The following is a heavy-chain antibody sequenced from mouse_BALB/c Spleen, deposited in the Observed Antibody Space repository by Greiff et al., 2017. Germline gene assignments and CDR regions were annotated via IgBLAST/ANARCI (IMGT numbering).Heavy chain of an antibody. D-gene: IGHD1-1*01. J-gene: IGHJ3*01. V-gene: IGHV3-6*02. CDR1: GYSITSGYY. CDR2: ISYDGSN. CDR3: ARAPHYYGSLAY. Sequence: EVQLQESGPGLVKPSQSLSLTCSVTGYSITSGYYWNWIRQFPGNKLEWMGYISYDGSNNYNPSLKNRISITRDTSKNQFFLKLNSVTTEDTATYYCARAPHYYGSLAYWGQGTLVTVSA.